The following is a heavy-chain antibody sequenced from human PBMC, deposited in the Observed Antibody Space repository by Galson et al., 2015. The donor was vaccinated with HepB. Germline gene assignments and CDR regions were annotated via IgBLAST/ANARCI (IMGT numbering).Heavy chain of an antibody. J-gene: IGHJ5*02. CDR2: IYYSGST. V-gene: IGHV4-61*08. CDR3: ARGYSSSWYGGRWFDP. D-gene: IGHD6-13*01. Sequence: QVQLQESGPGLVKPSQTLSLTCTVSGGSISSGGYYWSWIRQHPGKGLEWIGYIYYSGSTNYNPSLKSRVTISVDTSKNQCSLKLSSVAAADTAVYDCARGYSSSWYGGRWFDPWGQGTLVTVSS. CDR1: GGSISSGGYY.